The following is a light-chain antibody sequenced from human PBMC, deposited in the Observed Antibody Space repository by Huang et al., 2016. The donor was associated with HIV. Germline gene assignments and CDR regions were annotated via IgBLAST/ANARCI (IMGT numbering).Light chain of an antibody. J-gene: IGKJ4*01. Sequence: AIQLTQSPSSLSASVGDRVTITCRASQDISSALAWYQQKPGKAPKLLIYDASTLESGVSSRFSGSGSGTDFTLTISSLQPEDFATYYCQQFDNFLLTFGGGTKVEIE. CDR2: DAS. CDR3: QQFDNFLLT. V-gene: IGKV1D-13*01. CDR1: QDISSA.